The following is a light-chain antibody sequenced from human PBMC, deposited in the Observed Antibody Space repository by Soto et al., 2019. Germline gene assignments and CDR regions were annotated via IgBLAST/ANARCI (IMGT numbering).Light chain of an antibody. V-gene: IGKV3-11*01. Sequence: EIVLTQSPAPLSLPPGERATLSGRAVQRVGSYFACYQQNPGQAPRLLFYDASNRATGIPARFSGSGSGTDFTLTISSLEPEDFAVYYCQQRSNWPPAFGPGTKVDIK. CDR1: QRVGSY. CDR2: DAS. J-gene: IGKJ3*01. CDR3: QQRSNWPPA.